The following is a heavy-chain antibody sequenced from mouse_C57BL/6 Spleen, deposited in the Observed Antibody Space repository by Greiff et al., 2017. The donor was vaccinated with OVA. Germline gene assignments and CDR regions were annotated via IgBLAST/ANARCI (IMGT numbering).Heavy chain of an antibody. D-gene: IGHD1-1*02. CDR2: ISNLAYSI. Sequence: EVQLVESGGGLVQPGGSLKLSCAASGFTFSDYGMAWVRQAPRKGPEWVAFISNLAYSIYYADTVTGRFTISRENAKNTLYLEMSSLRSEDTAVYYCARHGGRGFAYWGQGTLVTVSA. CDR1: GFTFSDYG. V-gene: IGHV5-15*01. J-gene: IGHJ3*01. CDR3: ARHGGRGFAY.